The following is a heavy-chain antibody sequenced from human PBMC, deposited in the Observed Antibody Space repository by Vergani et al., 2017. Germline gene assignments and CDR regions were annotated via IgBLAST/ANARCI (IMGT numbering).Heavy chain of an antibody. D-gene: IGHD1-14*01. Sequence: QVQLVESGGGVVQPGRSLRLSCAASGVTFNQYGMHWVRQAPGKGLEWVAVTWYDGNNNQYADSVKGRFTISRDNSKSTMYLQMNSLRDEDTGVYYCARDLQLLYNRFDPWGQGTMVTVSS. V-gene: IGHV3-33*01. CDR1: GVTFNQYG. CDR2: TWYDGNNN. J-gene: IGHJ5*02. CDR3: ARDLQLLYNRFDP.